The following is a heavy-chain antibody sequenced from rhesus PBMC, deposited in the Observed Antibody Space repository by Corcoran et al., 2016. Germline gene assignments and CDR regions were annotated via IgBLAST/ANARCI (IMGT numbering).Heavy chain of an antibody. J-gene: IGHJ6*01. D-gene: IGHD1-20*01. CDR1: GGSVSSRNW. CDR2: ISGSSGST. V-gene: IGHV4-65*01. Sequence: QVQLQESGPGVVKPSETLSLTCAVSGGSVSSRNWWSWIRQPPGKGLEWIGYISGSSGSTYYNPSLKSRVTISTDTSKNQFSLKLSSVTAADTAVYYCARDTYSWNIRRGLLDSWGQGVVVTVSS. CDR3: ARDTYSWNIRRGLLDS.